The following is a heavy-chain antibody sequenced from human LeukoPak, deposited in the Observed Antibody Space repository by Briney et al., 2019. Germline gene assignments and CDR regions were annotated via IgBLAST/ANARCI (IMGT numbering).Heavy chain of an antibody. D-gene: IGHD4-17*01. Sequence: PGGSLGLSCAASGFTFSNYAMSWVRQAPGKGLEWVSTISGSASKTFYADSVKGRFTISRDNSKNTLCLQMNSLRAEDTAVYYCAKDPLTVTPYFDYWGQGTLVTVSS. V-gene: IGHV3-23*01. J-gene: IGHJ4*02. CDR3: AKDPLTVTPYFDY. CDR1: GFTFSNYA. CDR2: ISGSASKT.